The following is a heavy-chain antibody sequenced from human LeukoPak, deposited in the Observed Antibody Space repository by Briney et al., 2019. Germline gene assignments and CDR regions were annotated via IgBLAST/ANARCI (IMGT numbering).Heavy chain of an antibody. CDR3: ARGVTNGDYGRMFDP. Sequence: ASVKVSCKASGYSFTGYYIHWVRQAPGKGLEWMGWINPNSGGTNYAQKFRGRVTMTRDTSMSTAFLELSSLRSDDTAVYHCARGVTNGDYGRMFDPWGQGTLVTVSS. CDR1: GYSFTGYY. V-gene: IGHV1-2*02. D-gene: IGHD4-17*01. J-gene: IGHJ5*02. CDR2: INPNSGGT.